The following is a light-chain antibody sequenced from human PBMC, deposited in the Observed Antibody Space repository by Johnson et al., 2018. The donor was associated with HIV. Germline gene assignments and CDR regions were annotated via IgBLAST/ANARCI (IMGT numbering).Light chain of an antibody. CDR3: GTWHSALSGGGV. V-gene: IGLV1-51*02. CDR2: KNN. Sequence: QSVLTQPPSVSAAPGQKVTISCSGSSSTIGNNYVSWYQVVPGTAPKLLIYKNNERPSGIPDRFSGSKSGTSATLGITGLQAGDEADYSCGTWHSALSGGGVFGTGTRVTVL. J-gene: IGLJ1*01. CDR1: SSTIGNNY.